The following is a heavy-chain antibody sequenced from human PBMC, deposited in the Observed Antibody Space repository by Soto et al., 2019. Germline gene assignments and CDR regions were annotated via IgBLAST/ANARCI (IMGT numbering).Heavy chain of an antibody. Sequence: QVQLVQSGGEVTRPGASVRVSCKASGYTFNSYGISWVRQAPGQGLEWMGWISSYNGHTDYARKFQGRVAMTTDISTNTVSMELRVLRSDDTAVYYCARGRSWGARDFDNWGQGTLVTVSS. CDR1: GYTFNSYG. V-gene: IGHV1-18*01. D-gene: IGHD3-16*01. CDR3: ARGRSWGARDFDN. J-gene: IGHJ4*02. CDR2: ISSYNGHT.